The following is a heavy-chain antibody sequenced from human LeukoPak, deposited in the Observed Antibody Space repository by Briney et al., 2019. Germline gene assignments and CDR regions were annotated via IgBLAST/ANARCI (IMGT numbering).Heavy chain of an antibody. CDR3: GKEAGLSSSWYIDS. V-gene: IGHV5-51*01. Sequence: GESLKISCRGSGYPFANSWIAWVRQRPGKGLEWMGIIYPTDSDTRYSPSFQGQVIISVDKSINTAFLQWGSLKASDTAIYYCGKEAGLSSSWYIDSWGQGTQLSVSS. CDR1: GYPFANSW. D-gene: IGHD6-13*01. J-gene: IGHJ4*02. CDR2: IYPTDSDT.